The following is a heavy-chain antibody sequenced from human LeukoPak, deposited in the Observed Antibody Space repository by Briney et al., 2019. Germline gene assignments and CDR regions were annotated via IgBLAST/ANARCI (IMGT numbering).Heavy chain of an antibody. D-gene: IGHD6-19*01. CDR2: ISYDGSNK. Sequence: GGSLRLSCAASGCTFSSYAMHWVRQAPGKGLEWVAVISYDGSNKYYADSVKGRFTISRDNSKNTLYLQMNSLRAEDTAVYYCARVGSSGPEDDYWGQGTLVTVSS. CDR3: ARVGSSGPEDDY. J-gene: IGHJ4*02. CDR1: GCTFSSYA. V-gene: IGHV3-30*04.